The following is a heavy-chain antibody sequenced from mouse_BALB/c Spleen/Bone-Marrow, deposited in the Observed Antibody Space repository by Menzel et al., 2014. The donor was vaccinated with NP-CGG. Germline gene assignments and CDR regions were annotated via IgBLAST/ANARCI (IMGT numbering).Heavy chain of an antibody. CDR3: ARPPYYYGSSYDAMDY. CDR2: INPSTGYT. D-gene: IGHD1-1*01. CDR1: GYTFTSYW. J-gene: IGHJ4*01. V-gene: IGHV1-7*01. Sequence: VKLMESGAELAKPGASAKMSCKASGYTFTSYWMHWVKQRPGQGLEWIGYINPSTGYTEYNQKFKDKATLTADKSSSTAYMQLSSLTSEDSAVYYCARPPYYYGSSYDAMDYWGQGTSVTVSS.